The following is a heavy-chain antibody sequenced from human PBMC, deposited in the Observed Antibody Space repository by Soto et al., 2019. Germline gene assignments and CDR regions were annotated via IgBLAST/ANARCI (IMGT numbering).Heavy chain of an antibody. J-gene: IGHJ6*03. V-gene: IGHV4-59*08. D-gene: IGHD3-10*01. CDR3: ARSGGLVRGVTRDYYYYYMDV. CDR2: IYYSGST. Sequence: TLSLTCTVSGGSISSYYWSWIRQPPGKGLEWIGYIYYSGSTSYNPSLKSRVTISVDTSKNQFSLKLSSVTAADTAVYYCARSGGLVRGVTRDYYYYYMDVWGKGTTVTVSS. CDR1: GGSISSYY.